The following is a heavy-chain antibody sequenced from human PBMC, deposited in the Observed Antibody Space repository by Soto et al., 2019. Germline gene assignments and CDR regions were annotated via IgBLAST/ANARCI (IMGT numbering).Heavy chain of an antibody. CDR2: INPNSGGT. V-gene: IGHV1-2*04. D-gene: IGHD6-13*01. J-gene: IGHJ6*02. CDR1: GYTFTGYY. Sequence: ASVKVSCKASGYTFTGYYMHWVRQAPGQGLEWMGWINPNSGGTNYAQKFQGWVTMTRDTSISTAYMELSRLRSDDTAVYYCARGEVRLVAAAGNYYYYGMDVWGQGTTVTVSS. CDR3: ARGEVRLVAAAGNYYYYGMDV.